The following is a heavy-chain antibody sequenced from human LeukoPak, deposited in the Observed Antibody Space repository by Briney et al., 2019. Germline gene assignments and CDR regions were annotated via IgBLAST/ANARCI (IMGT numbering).Heavy chain of an antibody. CDR2: IYYSGST. V-gene: IGHV4-61*01. J-gene: IGHJ4*02. D-gene: IGHD3-10*01. Sequence: PSQTLSLTCTVSGGSISSGSYYWSWIRQPPGKGLEWNGYIYYSGSTNYNPSLKSRVTISVDTSKNQFSLKLSSVTAADTAVYYCARGSMVRVDYWGQGTLVTVSS. CDR1: GGSISSGSYY. CDR3: ARGSMVRVDY.